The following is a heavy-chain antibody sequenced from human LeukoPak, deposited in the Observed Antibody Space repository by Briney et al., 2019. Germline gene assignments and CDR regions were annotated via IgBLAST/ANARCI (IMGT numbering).Heavy chain of an antibody. D-gene: IGHD5-18*01. CDR2: ISSSGNTI. J-gene: IGHJ4*02. V-gene: IGHV3-48*04. CDR1: GFTFSSYS. Sequence: GSLRLSCAASGFTFSSYSMNWVRQAPGKGLEWVSYISSSGNTIDYAVSVEGRFTISRDNAENSLFLQMVSLRAEDTAVYYCARLRGYSYGYGDYWGQGTLVTVSS. CDR3: ARLRGYSYGYGDY.